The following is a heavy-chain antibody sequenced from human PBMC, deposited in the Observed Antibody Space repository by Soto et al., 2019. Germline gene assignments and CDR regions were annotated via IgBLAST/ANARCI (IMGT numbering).Heavy chain of an antibody. D-gene: IGHD3-10*01. V-gene: IGHV3-74*01. J-gene: IGHJ4*02. Sequence: EVQLVESGGGLVQPGGSLRLSCAASGLTLSNYWMYWVRQAPGKGPVWVSRINGDGSSTSYADSVKGRFTTSRDNARNTLYLRIISLRDEDTAVYFCANIESASVVWFGDSPLEYWGQGTLVTVSS. CDR3: ANIESASVVWFGDSPLEY. CDR2: INGDGSST. CDR1: GLTLSNYW.